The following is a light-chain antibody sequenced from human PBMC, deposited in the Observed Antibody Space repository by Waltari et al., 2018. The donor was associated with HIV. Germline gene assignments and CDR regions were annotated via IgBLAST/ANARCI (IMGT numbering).Light chain of an antibody. CDR1: QSVLSRGYNNNY. CDR2: WSS. CDR3: QQVSITPIT. V-gene: IGKV4-1*01. J-gene: IGKJ5*01. Sequence: DIVLTQSPDSLPVSLGARTTINCNSSQSVLSRGYNNNYLARYQQKPAQPPRLLIYWSSIRESGVPDRFSGSGSGTDFLLTISRLQAEDVAVYYCQQVSITPITFGQGKRLEI.